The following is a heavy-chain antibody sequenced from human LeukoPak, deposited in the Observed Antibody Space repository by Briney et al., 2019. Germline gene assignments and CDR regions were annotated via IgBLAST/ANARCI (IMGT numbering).Heavy chain of an antibody. Sequence: GASVKVSCKASGYTFTTYAMNWVRQAPGQGLEWMGWINTNTGNPTYAQGFTGRFVFSLDTSVSTAYLQISSLKAEDTAVYYCAREMWIYGDYGSDAFDIWGQGTMVTVSS. CDR1: GYTFTTYA. CDR3: AREMWIYGDYGSDAFDI. J-gene: IGHJ3*02. CDR2: INTNTGNP. V-gene: IGHV7-4-1*02. D-gene: IGHD4-17*01.